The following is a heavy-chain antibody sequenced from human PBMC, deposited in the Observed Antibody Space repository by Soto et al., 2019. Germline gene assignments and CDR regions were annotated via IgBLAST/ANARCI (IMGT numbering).Heavy chain of an antibody. Sequence: QVQLVQSGAEVKKPGASVKVSCKASGYTFTSYDIYWVRQATGQGLEWMGRMDRNSANTGYAQTFQGRLSMARDTSISTAYMELSSLRSDDTAVYYCARRSNYHSCDIWGQGTMVTVST. D-gene: IGHD3-3*01. V-gene: IGHV1-8*01. CDR3: ARRSNYHSCDI. CDR1: GYTFTSYD. J-gene: IGHJ3*02. CDR2: MDRNSANT.